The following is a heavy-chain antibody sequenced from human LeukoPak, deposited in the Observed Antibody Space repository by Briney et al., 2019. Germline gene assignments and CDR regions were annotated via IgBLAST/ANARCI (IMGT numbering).Heavy chain of an antibody. Sequence: ASVKVSCKASGYTFTSYAMNWVRQAPGQGLEWMGWINTNTGNPTYAQGFTGRFVSSLDTSVSTAYLQISSLKAEDTAVYYCARVAYCSSTSCLDYWGQGTLVTVSS. D-gene: IGHD2-2*01. CDR2: INTNTGNP. CDR1: GYTFTSYA. CDR3: ARVAYCSSTSCLDY. J-gene: IGHJ4*02. V-gene: IGHV7-4-1*02.